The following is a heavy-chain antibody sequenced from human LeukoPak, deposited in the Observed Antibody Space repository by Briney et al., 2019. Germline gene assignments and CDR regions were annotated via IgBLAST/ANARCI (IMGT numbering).Heavy chain of an antibody. V-gene: IGHV3-21*01. Sequence: GGSLRLSCAASGFTFSSYSMNGVRQAPGKGLEGVSSISSSSSYIYYADSVKGRFTISRDNAKNSLYLQMNSLRAEDTAVYYCARDDDILTGYPFDYWGQGTLVTVSS. D-gene: IGHD3-9*01. J-gene: IGHJ4*02. CDR1: GFTFSSYS. CDR3: ARDDDILTGYPFDY. CDR2: ISSSSSYI.